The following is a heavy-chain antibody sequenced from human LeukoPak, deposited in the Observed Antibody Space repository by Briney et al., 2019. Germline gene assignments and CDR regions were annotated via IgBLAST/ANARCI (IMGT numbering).Heavy chain of an antibody. D-gene: IGHD6-19*01. CDR3: ERHIAVAGTVVYYFDY. J-gene: IGHJ4*02. CDR2: IYPGDTGT. CDR1: GYSFTSYL. Sequence: GESLKISCKGSGYSFTSYLIGWVRQMPGKVLEWMGIIYPGDTGTRYSPSFQGQVTISADKSISTAYLQWSSLKASDTAMYYCERHIAVAGTVVYYFDYWGQGTLVTVSS. V-gene: IGHV5-51*01.